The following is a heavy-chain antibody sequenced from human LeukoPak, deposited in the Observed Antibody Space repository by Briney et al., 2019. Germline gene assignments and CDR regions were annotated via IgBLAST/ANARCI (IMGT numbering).Heavy chain of an antibody. CDR1: GYSITNAYY. CDR3: ARFRYSYGSDL. V-gene: IGHV4-38-2*02. CDR2: LHFSGNT. J-gene: IGHJ3*01. D-gene: IGHD5-18*01. Sequence: SETLSLTCTVSGYSITNAYYWAWIRQPPGKGLEWIGSLHFSGNTYYNPSLKSRVTISVDTSKNQFSLKLSSVTAADTAVYYCARFRYSYGSDLWGQGTMVTVSS.